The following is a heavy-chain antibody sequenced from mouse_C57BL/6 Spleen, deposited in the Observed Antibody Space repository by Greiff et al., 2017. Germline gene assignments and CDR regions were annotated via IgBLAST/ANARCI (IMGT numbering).Heavy chain of an antibody. CDR2: IDPENGDT. J-gene: IGHJ2*01. CDR1: GFNIKDDY. V-gene: IGHV14-4*01. CDR3: TRAYFDD. Sequence: EVQLQQSGAELVRPGASVKLSCTASGFNIKDDYMHWVKQRPEQGLEWIGWIDPENGDTEYASKFQGTATITADTSSNTAYLQLSSLTSEDTAVYYCTRAYFDDWGQGTTLTVSS.